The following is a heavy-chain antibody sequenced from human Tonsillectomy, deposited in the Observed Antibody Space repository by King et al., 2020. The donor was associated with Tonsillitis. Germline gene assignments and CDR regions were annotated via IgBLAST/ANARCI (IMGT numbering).Heavy chain of an antibody. CDR3: AKGGHWGTDY. J-gene: IGHJ4*02. V-gene: IGHV3-30*18. CDR2: ISYDGSNK. CDR1: GFTFSSYG. Sequence: QLVQSGGGVVQPGRSLRLSCAASGFTFSSYGMHWVRQAPGKGLEWVAVISYDGSNKYYADSVKGRFTISRDNSKNTLYLQMNSLRDEDTAVYYCAKGGHWGTDYWGQGTLVTVSS. D-gene: IGHD3-16*01.